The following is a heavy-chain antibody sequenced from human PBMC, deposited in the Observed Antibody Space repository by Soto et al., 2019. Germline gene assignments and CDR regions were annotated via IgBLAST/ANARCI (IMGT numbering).Heavy chain of an antibody. CDR1: GDSVSSSSVA. J-gene: IGHJ6*02. V-gene: IGHV6-1*01. CDR3: ARSEEDSDYYYSGLDV. Sequence: SQTLSLTCVISGDSVSSSSVAWNWVRQSPSRGLEWLGRTYYRSRWYSDFAVSVRGRIVISADTSKNQFSLQLNSVTPEDTAVYFCARSEEDSDYYYSGLDVWGQGTTVTVSS. D-gene: IGHD2-15*01. CDR2: TYYRSRWYS.